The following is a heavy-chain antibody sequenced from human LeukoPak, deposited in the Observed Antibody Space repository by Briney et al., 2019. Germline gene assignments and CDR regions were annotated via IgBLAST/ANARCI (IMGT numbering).Heavy chain of an antibody. Sequence: GGSLRLSCAASGFTFSSYAMSWVRQAPGKGLEWVSLISGSGGSTYYADSVKGRFTISRDNSKNTVYLQMHSLRDEDTAVYYCAKGGEMATIEESDYWGQGTLVTVSS. J-gene: IGHJ4*02. CDR2: ISGSGGST. V-gene: IGHV3-23*01. D-gene: IGHD5-24*01. CDR1: GFTFSSYA. CDR3: AKGGEMATIEESDY.